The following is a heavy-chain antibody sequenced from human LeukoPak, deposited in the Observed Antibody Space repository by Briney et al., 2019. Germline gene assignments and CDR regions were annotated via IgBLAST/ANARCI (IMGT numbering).Heavy chain of an antibody. D-gene: IGHD3-9*01. J-gene: IGHJ4*02. CDR1: GFTFSSYA. CDR3: AKAANYDILTGYYLDY. Sequence: PGGSLRLSCAASGFTFSSYAMTWVRQAPGKGLEWVSAITGGGDTTYYADSVKGRFTISRDNSKNTLYLQVNNLRAEDTAIYYCAKAANYDILTGYYLDYWGQGTLVTVSS. V-gene: IGHV3-23*01. CDR2: ITGGGDTT.